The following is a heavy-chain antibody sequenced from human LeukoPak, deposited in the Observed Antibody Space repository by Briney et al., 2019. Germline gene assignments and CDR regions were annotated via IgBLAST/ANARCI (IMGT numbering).Heavy chain of an antibody. Sequence: PGGSLTLSCAGSGITLNGYSVNWVRQAPGKGLEWVSPISSTSTYIYYTDSVKGRFTISRDNAKNSVYLQMSSLRVEDTAVYYCARDLTTVASFDYWGQGTLVTASS. CDR1: GITLNGYS. V-gene: IGHV3-21*01. D-gene: IGHD4-23*01. CDR3: ARDLTTVASFDY. CDR2: ISSTSTYI. J-gene: IGHJ4*02.